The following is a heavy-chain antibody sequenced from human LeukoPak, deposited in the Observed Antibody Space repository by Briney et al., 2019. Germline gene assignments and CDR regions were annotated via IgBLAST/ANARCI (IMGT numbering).Heavy chain of an antibody. CDR1: GFTFSSYA. D-gene: IGHD6-13*01. J-gene: IGHJ6*02. V-gene: IGHV3-23*01. CDR3: ARGYSSSWYTGLRYYYYGMDV. CDR2: ISGSGGST. Sequence: GGSLRLSCAASGFTFSSYAMSWVRQAPGKGLEWVSAISGSGGSTYYADSVKGRFTISRDNSKNTLYLQMNSLRAEDTAVYYCARGYSSSWYTGLRYYYYGMDVWGQGTTVTVSS.